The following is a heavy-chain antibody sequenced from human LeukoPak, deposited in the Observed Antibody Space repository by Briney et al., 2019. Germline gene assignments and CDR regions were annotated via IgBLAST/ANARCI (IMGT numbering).Heavy chain of an antibody. CDR1: GGSISSGDYY. CDR2: IYYSGST. J-gene: IGHJ4*02. Sequence: SETLSLTCTVSGGSISSGDYYWSWIRQPPGKGLEWIGYIYYSGSTYYNPSLKSRVTISVDTSKNQFSLKLSSVTAADTAVYYCARGYGSGGLFDYWGQGTLVTVSS. CDR3: ARGYGSGGLFDY. V-gene: IGHV4-30-4*08. D-gene: IGHD3-10*01.